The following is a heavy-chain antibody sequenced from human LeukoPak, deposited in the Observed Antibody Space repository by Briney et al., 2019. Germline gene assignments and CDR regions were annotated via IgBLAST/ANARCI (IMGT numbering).Heavy chain of an antibody. CDR2: IHWNSGYI. Sequence: PGGSLRLSFAVSGFSLDGYATDWVRQTPGKGLEWVLGIHWNSGYIAYGESARGRFTISRDNAKSSVYLQMNRLRPEDTALYFCTKGPRCSNSVSHYYLDSWGQGALVTVSS. D-gene: IGHD5/OR15-5a*01. CDR3: TKGPRCSNSVSHYYLDS. J-gene: IGHJ4*02. V-gene: IGHV3-9*01. CDR1: GFSLDGYA.